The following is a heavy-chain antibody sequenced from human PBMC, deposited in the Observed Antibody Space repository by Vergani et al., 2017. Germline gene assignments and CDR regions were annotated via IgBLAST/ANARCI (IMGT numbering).Heavy chain of an antibody. CDR2: IYYSGST. CDR1: GGSISSGGYY. CDR3: ARVKYYYDSSGFTYYFDY. Sequence: QVQLQESGPGLVKPSQTLSLTCTVSGGSISSGGYYWSWIRQHPGKGLEWIGYIYYSGSTYYNPSLKSLVTISVDTSKNQFPLKLSSVTAADTAVYYCARVKYYYDSSGFTYYFDYWGQGTLVTVSS. V-gene: IGHV4-31*01. J-gene: IGHJ4*02. D-gene: IGHD3-22*01.